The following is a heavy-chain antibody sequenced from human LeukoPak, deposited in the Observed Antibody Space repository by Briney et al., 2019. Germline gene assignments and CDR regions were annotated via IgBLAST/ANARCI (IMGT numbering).Heavy chain of an antibody. CDR1: GGSISSYY. Sequence: SETLSLTCTVSGGSISSYYWSWIRQPAGKGLEGIGRIYTSGSTNYNPSLKSRVNMSVETSKKQCSMKLRSVTAADTAVYYCARVADAAYFDYWGQGTLVTVSS. J-gene: IGHJ4*02. V-gene: IGHV4-4*07. D-gene: IGHD2-15*01. CDR2: IYTSGST. CDR3: ARVADAAYFDY.